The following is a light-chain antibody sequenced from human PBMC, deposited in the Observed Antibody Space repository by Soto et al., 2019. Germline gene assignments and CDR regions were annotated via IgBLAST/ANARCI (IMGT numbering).Light chain of an antibody. Sequence: QSVLTLPPSTSGTPGQMVTISCSGSSSNIGSNTVNWYQQLPGTAPKLLIYSNNQRPSGVPDRFSGSKSGTSASLAISGLQSEDEADYYCAAWDDSLNGYVFGTGTKVTVL. J-gene: IGLJ1*01. V-gene: IGLV1-44*01. CDR3: AAWDDSLNGYV. CDR2: SNN. CDR1: SSNIGSNT.